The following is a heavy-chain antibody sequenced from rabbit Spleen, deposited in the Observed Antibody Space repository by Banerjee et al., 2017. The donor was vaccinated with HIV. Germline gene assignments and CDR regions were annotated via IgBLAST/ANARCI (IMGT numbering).Heavy chain of an antibody. Sequence: QLEESGGGLVKPEGSLKLSCKASGFTLSKYYMNWVRQAPGKGLEWIGYIDPVFGITYYANWVNGRFSISRENAQNTVFLQMTSLTAADTATYFCARDGAGGSYFALWGPGTLVTVS. CDR1: GFTLSKYY. J-gene: IGHJ4*01. V-gene: IGHV1S7*01. D-gene: IGHD8-1*01. CDR3: ARDGAGGSYFAL. CDR2: IDPVFGIT.